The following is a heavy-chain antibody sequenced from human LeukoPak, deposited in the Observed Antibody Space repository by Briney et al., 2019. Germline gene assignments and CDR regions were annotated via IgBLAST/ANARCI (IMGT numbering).Heavy chain of an antibody. J-gene: IGHJ4*02. V-gene: IGHV4-38-2*02. CDR3: ARGGGGYDQHFDY. Sequence: SETLSLSCTVSGYSISSGFYWGWIRQPPGKGLEWIGSIYHSATTHYNSSLKSRVTISVDTSKNQLSLKLSSVTAADTAVYYCARGGGGYDQHFDYWGQGTLVTVSS. CDR1: GYSISSGFY. CDR2: IYHSATT. D-gene: IGHD5-12*01.